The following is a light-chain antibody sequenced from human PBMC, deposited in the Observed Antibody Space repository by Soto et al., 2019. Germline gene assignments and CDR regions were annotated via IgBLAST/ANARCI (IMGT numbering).Light chain of an antibody. Sequence: DIPMTQSPSSMSTSVGHTITVTGQASQNINNYLNWYQQKPGRAPKLLIYDASNLEAGVPSRFRGIGSGTDFTFTISRLKPEYIATYYCQPYENLPTFGQGTRLENK. CDR1: QNINNY. J-gene: IGKJ5*01. CDR3: QPYENLPT. CDR2: DAS. V-gene: IGKV1-33*01.